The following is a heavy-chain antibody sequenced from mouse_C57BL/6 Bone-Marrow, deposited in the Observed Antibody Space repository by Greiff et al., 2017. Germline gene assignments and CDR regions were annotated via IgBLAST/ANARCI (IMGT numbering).Heavy chain of an antibody. CDR3: ATAPRDY. CDR1: GYTFTDYY. CDR2: IYPGSGNT. J-gene: IGHJ2*01. V-gene: IGHV1-76*01. D-gene: IGHD3-2*01. Sequence: QVQLQQSGAELVRPGASVKLSCKASGYTFTDYYINWVKQRPGQGLEWIARIYPGSGNTYYNEKFKGKATLTAEKSSSTAYMQLSSLTSEDAAVYFCATAPRDYWGPGTTLTVSS.